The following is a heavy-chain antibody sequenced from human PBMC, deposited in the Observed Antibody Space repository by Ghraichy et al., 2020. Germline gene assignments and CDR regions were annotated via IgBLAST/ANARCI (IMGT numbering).Heavy chain of an antibody. CDR1: GFTFSSYG. D-gene: IGHD1-1*01. Sequence: GGSLRLSCAASGFTFSSYGMHWVRQAPGKGLEWVAFIRYDGSNKYYADSVKGRFTISRDNSKNTLYLQMNSLRAEDTAVYYCAKENDHYYYGMDVWGQGTTVTVSS. V-gene: IGHV3-30*02. J-gene: IGHJ6*02. CDR3: AKENDHYYYGMDV. CDR2: IRYDGSNK.